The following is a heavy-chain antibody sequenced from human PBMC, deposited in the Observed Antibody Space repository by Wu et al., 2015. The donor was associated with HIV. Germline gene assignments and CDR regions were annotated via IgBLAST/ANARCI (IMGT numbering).Heavy chain of an antibody. Sequence: QVQLVQSGAEVKKPGASVKVSCKASGFTFSNKYMHWVRQAPGQGLEWMGVMNPSANKISYAQSFQGRVTMTSDTSTTAVYMELDSLRSEDTAVYYCARNTDSVATSLYSLGVWGHGTTVTVSS. V-gene: IGHV1-46*01. CDR2: MNPSANKI. CDR3: ARNTDSVATSLYSLGV. CDR1: GFTFSNKY. D-gene: IGHD5-12*01. J-gene: IGHJ6*02.